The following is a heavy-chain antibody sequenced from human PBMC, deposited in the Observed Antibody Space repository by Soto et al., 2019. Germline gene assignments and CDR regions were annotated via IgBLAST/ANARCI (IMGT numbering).Heavy chain of an antibody. D-gene: IGHD3-9*01. CDR3: AKTATGPLRYFDWLLSY. CDR1: GFTFSSYA. CDR2: ISGSGGST. V-gene: IGHV3-23*01. J-gene: IGHJ4*02. Sequence: GGSLRLSCAASGFTFSSYAMSWVRQAPGKGLEWVSAISGSGGSTYYADSVKGRFTISRDNSKNTLYLQMNSLRAEDTAVYYCAKTATGPLRYFDWLLSYWGQGTLVTVSS.